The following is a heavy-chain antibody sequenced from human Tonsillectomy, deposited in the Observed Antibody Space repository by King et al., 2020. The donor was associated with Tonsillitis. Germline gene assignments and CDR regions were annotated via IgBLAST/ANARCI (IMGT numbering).Heavy chain of an antibody. V-gene: IGHV3-21*01. CDR2: ISSSSTYI. J-gene: IGHJ4*02. CDR1: GCTFNNYN. D-gene: IGHD3-10*01. CDR3: ARYGPGGVFDY. Sequence: VQLVESGGGLVKPGGSLRLSCAASGCTFNNYNINWLRRAPGKGLEWVSSISSSSTYIYFGDSAKGRFTISRDNAKNSLYLQMNSLGAEDTAVYYCARYGPGGVFDYWGQGTLVTVSS.